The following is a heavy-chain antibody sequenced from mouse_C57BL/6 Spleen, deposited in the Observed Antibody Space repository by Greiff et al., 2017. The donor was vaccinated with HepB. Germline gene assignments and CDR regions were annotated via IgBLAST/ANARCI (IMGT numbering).Heavy chain of an antibody. D-gene: IGHD1-1*01. Sequence: VQLLQSGPELVKPGASVKISCKASGYSFTSYYIHWVKQRPGQGLEWIGWIYPGSGNTKYNEKFKGKATLTADTSSSTAYMQLSSLTSEDSAVYCCASELSYDFGYWGQGTTLTVSS. J-gene: IGHJ2*01. V-gene: IGHV1-66*01. CDR3: ASELSYDFGY. CDR1: GYSFTSYY. CDR2: IYPGSGNT.